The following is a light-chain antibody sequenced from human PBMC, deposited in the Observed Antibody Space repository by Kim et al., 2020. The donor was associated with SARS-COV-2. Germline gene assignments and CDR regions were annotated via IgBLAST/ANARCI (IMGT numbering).Light chain of an antibody. CDR1: QDSNNY. Sequence: DIQLTQSPSSLSASVGDSVTITCRTDQDSNNYLNWYQHTPGKVPNLLIYDASNLEKGVPSRFSGRGSGTHFTLTINDLRHEDVGTYYCHQYDDFTFGGGTKVDIK. V-gene: IGKV1-33*01. J-gene: IGKJ4*01. CDR2: DAS. CDR3: HQYDDFT.